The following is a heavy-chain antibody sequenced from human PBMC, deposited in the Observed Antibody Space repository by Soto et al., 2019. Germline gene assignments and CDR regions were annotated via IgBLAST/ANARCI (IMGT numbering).Heavy chain of an antibody. J-gene: IGHJ4*01. Sequence: QVQLVESGGGVVQPGMFLRLYCADSGFTFSEYDMHWVRQAPGKGLEWVALISYLGTKTDYADSVKGRFTISRDNFKKTVSLQMESLRAEDSAVYFCARTDTGGTYFEFWGRGTLVTVSS. V-gene: IGHV3-33*08. CDR2: ISYLGTKT. D-gene: IGHD3-16*01. CDR1: GFTFSEYD. CDR3: ARTDTGGTYFEF.